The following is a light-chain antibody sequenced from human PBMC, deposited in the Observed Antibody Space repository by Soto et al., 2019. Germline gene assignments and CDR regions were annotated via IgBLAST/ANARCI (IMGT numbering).Light chain of an antibody. J-gene: IGKJ1*01. CDR1: QSISTY. CDR2: AAS. CDR3: QQSHSTPKT. V-gene: IGKV1-39*01. Sequence: DIHMTQSPSSLSASVGDRVTITCRASQSISTYLNWYQQKPGKAPRLLIYAASTLQSGVPSRFSGSGSGTDFTLTINSLQPDDFATYYCQQSHSTPKTFGHGTKVEIK.